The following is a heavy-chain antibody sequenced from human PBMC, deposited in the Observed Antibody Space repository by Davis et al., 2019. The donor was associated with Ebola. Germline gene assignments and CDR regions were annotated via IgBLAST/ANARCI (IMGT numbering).Heavy chain of an antibody. J-gene: IGHJ6*02. CDR1: GFTFSSYS. V-gene: IGHV3-21*01. CDR2: ISSSSSYI. D-gene: IGHD3-10*01. CDR3: ARSPRVLSKVQGVMGRIYYYYGMDV. Sequence: GESLKISCAASGFTFSSYSMNWVRQAPGKGLEWVSSISSSSSYIYYADSVKGRFTISRDNAKNSLYLQMNSLRAEDTAVYYCARSPRVLSKVQGVMGRIYYYYGMDVWGQGTTVTVSS.